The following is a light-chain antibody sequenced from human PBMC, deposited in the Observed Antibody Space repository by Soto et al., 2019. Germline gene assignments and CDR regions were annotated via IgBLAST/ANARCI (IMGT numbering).Light chain of an antibody. Sequence: ALTQPASVSGSPGQSITISCTGTINDVGTYNLVSWFQQHPGKAPKLMIYEVTERPSGVSNRFSGSKSGNAASLTISGLQAEDEADYHCCSYAGGGTYVFGTGTKVTVL. V-gene: IGLV2-23*02. CDR1: INDVGTYNL. J-gene: IGLJ1*01. CDR2: EVT. CDR3: CSYAGGGTYV.